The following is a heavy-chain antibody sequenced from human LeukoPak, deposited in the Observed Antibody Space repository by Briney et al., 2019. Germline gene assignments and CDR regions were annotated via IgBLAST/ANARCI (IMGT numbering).Heavy chain of an antibody. D-gene: IGHD2-15*01. Sequence: GESLKISCKGSGYSFTSYWIGWVRQMPGKGLEWLGIIYPGDSDTRYSPSFQGQVTISADKSISTAYLQWSSLKASDTAMYYCARPLKYCSGGSCSVGYWGQGTLVTVSS. V-gene: IGHV5-51*01. J-gene: IGHJ4*02. CDR2: IYPGDSDT. CDR1: GYSFTSYW. CDR3: ARPLKYCSGGSCSVGY.